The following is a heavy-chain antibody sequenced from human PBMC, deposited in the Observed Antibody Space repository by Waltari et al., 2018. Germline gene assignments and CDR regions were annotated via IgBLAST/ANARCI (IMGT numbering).Heavy chain of an antibody. J-gene: IGHJ6*02. V-gene: IGHV1-69-2*01. CDR2: VDPELGDT. D-gene: IGHD2-15*01. CDR3: GKVLSGGGKSYGLDV. CDR1: GYTFSDYY. Sequence: EVQLVQSGAEVKKPGAAVRISCGTSGYTFSDYYIHWIQQAPGKGLTWMGRVDPELGDTLVVPQFQGRFTISRDTSKNTLYLQMSSLRVEDTAVYYCGKVLSGGGKSYGLDVWGQGTTVTVSS.